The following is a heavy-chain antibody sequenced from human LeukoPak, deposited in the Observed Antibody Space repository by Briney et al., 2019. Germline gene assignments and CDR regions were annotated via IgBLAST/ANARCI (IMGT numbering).Heavy chain of an antibody. CDR3: AREGYYGPFDY. J-gene: IGHJ4*02. CDR1: GFTFSSYW. D-gene: IGHD3-10*01. CDR2: IRQDGSEK. Sequence: GGSLRLSCAASGFTFSSYWMSWVRQAPGKGLEWVANIRQDGSEKYYVDSVKGRFTISRDNTKNSLYLQMNSLRAEDTAVYYCAREGYYGPFDYWGQGTLVTVSS. V-gene: IGHV3-7*01.